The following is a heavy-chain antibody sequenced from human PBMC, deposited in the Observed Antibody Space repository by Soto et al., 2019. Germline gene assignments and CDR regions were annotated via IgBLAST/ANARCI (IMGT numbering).Heavy chain of an antibody. J-gene: IGHJ3*02. CDR2: IYYSGSP. CDR3: ASFQRFRGYDRSGSAPLDDAFNN. D-gene: IGHD3-22*01. V-gene: IGHV4-31*03. CDR1: GGSISSGGYY. Sequence: TLSLTCTVSGGSISSGGYYWSWIRQHPGKGLQGIRYIYYSGSPYYNPSLKSRVTIPADTSKNQFSLQLSSMTVADKAGCDCASFQRFRGYDRSGSAPLDDAFNNGGQGAMVTVSS.